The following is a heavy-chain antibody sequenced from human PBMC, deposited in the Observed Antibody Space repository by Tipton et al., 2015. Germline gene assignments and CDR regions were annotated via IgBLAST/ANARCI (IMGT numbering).Heavy chain of an antibody. CDR2: ISHIGST. Sequence: TLSLTCTVSGGSINSGDYYWSWIRQPPGKGLECIGFISHIGSTYYNPSLNSRITISMDTPKNKFSLNLTSVTAADTAVYYCARVLYNYGASPFDPWGQGTLVTVSS. CDR1: GGSINSGDYY. D-gene: IGHD5-18*01. V-gene: IGHV4-30-4*01. J-gene: IGHJ5*02. CDR3: ARVLYNYGASPFDP.